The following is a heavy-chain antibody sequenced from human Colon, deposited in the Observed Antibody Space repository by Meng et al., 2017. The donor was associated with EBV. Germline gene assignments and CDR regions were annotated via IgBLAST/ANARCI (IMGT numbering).Heavy chain of an antibody. J-gene: IGHJ4*02. Sequence: LQLQESGPGLVKPSETLSLTCTVSGCSLDNSDYFWDWIRQPPGKGLEWIGSVRYSGTAYYNPSLTSRVTISVDTSKNQFSLNLSSLTAADTAVYYCARHVYGDSYGFWGQGTLVTVSS. CDR1: GCSLDNSDYF. CDR2: VRYSGTA. V-gene: IGHV4-39*01. CDR3: ARHVYGDSYGF. D-gene: IGHD4-17*01.